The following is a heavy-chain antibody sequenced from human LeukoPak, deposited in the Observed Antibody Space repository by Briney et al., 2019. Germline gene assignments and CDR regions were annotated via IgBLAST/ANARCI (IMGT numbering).Heavy chain of an antibody. J-gene: IGHJ4*02. CDR3: ARDETIDY. D-gene: IGHD1-1*01. V-gene: IGHV3-30*03. CDR1: GFTFSSFG. Sequence: GTSLRLSCAASGFTFSSFGMHWVRQAPGKGLEWVTLISNDGSNKHYADSVKGRFTISRDNSKNTLYLQMNSLRAEDTAVYYCARDETIDYWGQGTLVTVSS. CDR2: ISNDGSNK.